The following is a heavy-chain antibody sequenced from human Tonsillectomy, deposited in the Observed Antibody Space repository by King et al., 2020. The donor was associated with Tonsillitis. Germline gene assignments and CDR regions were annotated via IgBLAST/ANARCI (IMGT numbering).Heavy chain of an antibody. Sequence: VQLVESGGGLVQPGGSLRLSCAASGFTFSSYWMTWVRQAPGKGLEGVANIKQDGSEKYYVDSVRGRFTIYRDNAKNSLYLKINSLRAEDKAVYFCARVPTYYYDSSGYYYSHFDYWGQGTLVTVSS. CDR3: ARVPTYYYDSSGYYYSHFDY. CDR1: GFTFSSYW. J-gene: IGHJ4*02. CDR2: IKQDGSEK. V-gene: IGHV3-7*04. D-gene: IGHD3-22*01.